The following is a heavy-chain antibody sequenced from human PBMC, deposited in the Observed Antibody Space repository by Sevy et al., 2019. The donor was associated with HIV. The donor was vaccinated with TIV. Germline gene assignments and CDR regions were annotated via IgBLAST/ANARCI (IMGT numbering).Heavy chain of an antibody. CDR1: GGSISSYY. CDR2: IYYSGST. CDR3: VGESYDSSGYYYSL. J-gene: IGHJ4*02. D-gene: IGHD3-22*01. V-gene: IGHV4-59*01. Sequence: SETLSLTCTVSGGSISSYYWSWIRQPPGKGLEWIGYIYYSGSTNYNPSLKSRVTISVDTSKNQFSLKLSSVTAADTAVYYCVGESYDSSGYYYSLWGQGTLVTVSS.